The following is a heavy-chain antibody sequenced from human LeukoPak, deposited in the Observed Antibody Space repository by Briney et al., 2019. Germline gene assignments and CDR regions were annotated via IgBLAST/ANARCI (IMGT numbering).Heavy chain of an antibody. D-gene: IGHD3-22*01. Sequence: SETLSLTCNVSGYSISSGYYWGWIRQPPGKGREWIGSIYHSGSTYYNPSLKSRVTISVDTSKNQFSLMLSSVTAADTGVYYFARAEEEYYDSSGYYRFDYWGQGTLVTVSS. CDR1: GYSISSGYY. V-gene: IGHV4-38-2*02. CDR3: ARAEEEYYDSSGYYRFDY. CDR2: IYHSGST. J-gene: IGHJ4*02.